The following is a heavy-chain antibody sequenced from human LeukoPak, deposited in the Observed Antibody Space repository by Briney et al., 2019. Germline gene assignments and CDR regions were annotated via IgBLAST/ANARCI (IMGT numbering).Heavy chain of an antibody. Sequence: GGSLRLSCAASGNYWMHWVRQVPGKGLVWDSHINSDGSWTSYADSVKGRFTISKDNAKNTVYLQMNSLRAEDTAVYYCVSFYETYWGRGTLVTVSS. J-gene: IGHJ4*02. CDR3: VSFYETY. CDR1: GNYW. CDR2: INSDGSWT. D-gene: IGHD2/OR15-2a*01. V-gene: IGHV3-74*01.